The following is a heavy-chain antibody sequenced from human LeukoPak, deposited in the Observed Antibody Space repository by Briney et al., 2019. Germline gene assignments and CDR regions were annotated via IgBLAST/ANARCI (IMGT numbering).Heavy chain of an antibody. D-gene: IGHD2-2*01. V-gene: IGHV4-39*07. CDR1: GGSISSSSYY. Sequence: PSETLSLTCTVSGGSISSSSYYWGWIRQPPGKGLEWIGSIYYSGSTYYNPSLKSRVTISVDRSKNQFSLKLSSVTAADTAVYYCASWKDIVVVPAAYTLDYWGQGTLVTVSS. J-gene: IGHJ4*02. CDR3: ASWKDIVVVPAAYTLDY. CDR2: IYYSGST.